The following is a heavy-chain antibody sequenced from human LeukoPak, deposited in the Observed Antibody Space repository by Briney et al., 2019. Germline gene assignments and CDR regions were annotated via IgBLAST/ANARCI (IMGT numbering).Heavy chain of an antibody. D-gene: IGHD2-2*01. CDR2: FDPEDGET. CDR3: ATYTPGGQYQLPDYYYYGMDV. J-gene: IGHJ6*04. V-gene: IGHV1-24*01. CDR1: GYTLTELS. Sequence: ASVKVSCKVSGYTLTELSMHWVRQAPGKGLEWMGGFDPEDGETIYAQKFQGRVTMTEDTSTDTAYMELSSLRSEDTAVYYCATYTPGGQYQLPDYYYYGMDVWGKGTTVTVSS.